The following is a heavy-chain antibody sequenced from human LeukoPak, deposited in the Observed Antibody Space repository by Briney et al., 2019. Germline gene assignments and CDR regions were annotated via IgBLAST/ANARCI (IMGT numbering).Heavy chain of an antibody. J-gene: IGHJ6*03. CDR3: AKVSIAAAATRYYYYYMDV. CDR2: ISWNSGSI. CDR1: GFTFEDYA. D-gene: IGHD6-13*01. Sequence: GGSLRLSCAASGFTFEDYAMHWVRQAPGKGLEWVLGISWNSGSIGYADSVKGRFTISRDNAKNSLYLQMNSLRAEDTALYYCAKVSIAAAATRYYYYYMDVWGKGTTVTVSS. V-gene: IGHV3-9*01.